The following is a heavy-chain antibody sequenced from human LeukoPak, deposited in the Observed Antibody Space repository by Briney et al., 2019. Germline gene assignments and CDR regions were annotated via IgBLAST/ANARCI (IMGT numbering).Heavy chain of an antibody. Sequence: GSLRLSCVASGFTFKNCAMSWVRQAPGKGLEWVSGINYSGGHKYYADSVKGRSTISRDSSKNTLSLQMNSLTTEDTAVYYCAKDDSMTLDHFDYWGQGALVTVSS. D-gene: IGHD4-11*01. CDR2: INYSGGHK. CDR1: GFTFKNCA. V-gene: IGHV3-23*01. J-gene: IGHJ4*02. CDR3: AKDDSMTLDHFDY.